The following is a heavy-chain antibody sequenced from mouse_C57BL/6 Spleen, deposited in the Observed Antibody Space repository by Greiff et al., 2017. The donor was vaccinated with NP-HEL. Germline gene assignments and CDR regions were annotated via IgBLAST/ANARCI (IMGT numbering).Heavy chain of an antibody. J-gene: IGHJ4*01. D-gene: IGHD3-3*01. CDR1: GFNIKDYY. CDR2: IDPEDGDT. V-gene: IGHV14-1*01. CDR3: TTHSIRGLAMDY. Sequence: EVQLQQSGAELVRPGASVKLSCTASGFNIKDYYMHWVKQRPEQGLEWIGRIDPEDGDTEYAPKFQGKATMTADTSSNTAYLQLSSLTSEDTAVYYCTTHSIRGLAMDYWGQGTSVTVSS.